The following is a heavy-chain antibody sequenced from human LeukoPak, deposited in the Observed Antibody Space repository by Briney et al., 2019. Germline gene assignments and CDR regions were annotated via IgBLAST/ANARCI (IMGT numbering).Heavy chain of an antibody. Sequence: PGGSLRLSCAASGFTFSSYWLYWVRQAPGKGLEWVASIKQDESEKYYGDSVKGRFAVSRDNAKNSLYLQMNSLRAEDTAVYYCAREPSQGVTMVRGAPGAPDYWGQGTLVTVSS. CDR2: IKQDESEK. CDR3: AREPSQGVTMVRGAPGAPDY. CDR1: GFTFSSYW. J-gene: IGHJ4*02. D-gene: IGHD3-10*01. V-gene: IGHV3-7*01.